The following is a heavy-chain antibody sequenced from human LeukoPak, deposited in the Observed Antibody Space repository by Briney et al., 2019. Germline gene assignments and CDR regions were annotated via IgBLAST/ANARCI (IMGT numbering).Heavy chain of an antibody. J-gene: IGHJ5*02. Sequence: SETLSLTCTVSGGSISSYYWSWIRQPPGKGLEWIGYIYSGSTNYNPSLKSRVTISVDMSKNQFSLKLSSVTAADAAVYYCARLLRVGYCSTTTCNWFDPWGQGTLVTVSS. CDR3: ARLLRVGYCSTTTCNWFDP. V-gene: IGHV4-59*01. CDR2: IYSGST. D-gene: IGHD2-2*03. CDR1: GGSISSYY.